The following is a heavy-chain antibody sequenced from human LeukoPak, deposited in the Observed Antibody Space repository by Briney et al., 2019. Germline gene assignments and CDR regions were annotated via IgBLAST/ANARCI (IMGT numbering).Heavy chain of an antibody. CDR3: ARPSSFYDSAGYFDY. CDR2: IYPGDSDT. CDR1: GYNFNRHW. D-gene: IGHD3-22*01. V-gene: IGHV5-51*01. J-gene: IGHJ4*02. Sequence: GESLKISCKGSGYNFNRHWMAWVRQMPGKCLEWMGIIYPGDSDTKYSPSFQGQVTISADKSISTTYLQWSSLKASDTAMYYCARPSSFYDSAGYFDYWGQGTLVAVSS.